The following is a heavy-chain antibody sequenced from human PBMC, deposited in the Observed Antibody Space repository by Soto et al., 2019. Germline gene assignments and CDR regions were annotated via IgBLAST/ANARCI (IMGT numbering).Heavy chain of an antibody. J-gene: IGHJ6*03. CDR2: ISAYNGNT. CDR3: ARHTWQSSTSDAIVCGYYYYYYRDV. Sequence: QVQLVQSGAEVKKPGASVKVSCKASGYTFTSYGISWVRQAPGQGLEWMGWISAYNGNTNYAQKLQGRVTMTTDTSTSTDYMELRSLRSDETAVYYCARHTWQSSTSDAIVCGYYYYYYRDVWGKGTTVSVSS. CDR1: GYTFTSYG. V-gene: IGHV1-18*01. D-gene: IGHD2-2*01.